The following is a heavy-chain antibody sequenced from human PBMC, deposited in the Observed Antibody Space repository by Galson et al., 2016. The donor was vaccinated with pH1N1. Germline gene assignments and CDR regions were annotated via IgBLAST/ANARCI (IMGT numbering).Heavy chain of an antibody. J-gene: IGHJ4*02. V-gene: IGHV3-48*03. Sequence: LRLSCAASGFTFSSYEMNWVRQAPGKGLEWVSYISSSGSTIYYADSVKGRFTISRDNAKNSLYLQMNSLRAEDTAVYYCARAWWVRYFDWLSSRPSRFDYWGQGTLVTVSS. CDR1: GFTFSSYE. D-gene: IGHD3-9*01. CDR3: ARAWWVRYFDWLSSRPSRFDY. CDR2: ISSSGSTI.